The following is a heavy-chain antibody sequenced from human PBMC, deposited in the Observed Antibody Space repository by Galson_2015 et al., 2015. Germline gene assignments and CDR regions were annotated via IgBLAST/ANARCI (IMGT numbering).Heavy chain of an antibody. D-gene: IGHD6-19*01. CDR2: ISYSGST. Sequence: SETLSLTCPVSGGSISSSSYYWGWLRQPPGTGLDWIGSISYSGSTYYNPSLKSRLTVSGDTSKNQFYLRLSSVTAADTAVYYCASHTRGWYWGYWGQGTLVTVSS. V-gene: IGHV4-39*01. J-gene: IGHJ4*02. CDR1: GGSISSSSYY. CDR3: ASHTRGWYWGY.